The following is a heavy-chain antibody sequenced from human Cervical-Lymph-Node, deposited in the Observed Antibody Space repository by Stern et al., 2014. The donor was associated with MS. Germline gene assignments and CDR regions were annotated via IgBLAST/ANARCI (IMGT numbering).Heavy chain of an antibody. V-gene: IGHV4-61*02. Sequence: QLQLQESGPGLVKPSQTLSLTCTVSGGSISGGDFYWSWIRQSAGKGLEWIGRVYDSGSTVYNPSLGRRVAMSVDTSKTHFPLRLPSVTAADTAVYYCARDRLYDTVWYQWYFDLWGRGTLVTVSS. D-gene: IGHD3-16*01. CDR3: ARDRLYDTVWYQWYFDL. J-gene: IGHJ2*01. CDR2: VYDSGST. CDR1: GGSISGGDFY.